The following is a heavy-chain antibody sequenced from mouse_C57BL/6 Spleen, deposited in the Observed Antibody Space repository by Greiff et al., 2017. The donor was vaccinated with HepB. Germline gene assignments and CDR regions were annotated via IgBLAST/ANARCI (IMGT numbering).Heavy chain of an antibody. CDR2: INPNNGGT. V-gene: IGHV1-22*01. J-gene: IGHJ1*03. CDR3: ARSYYGSSYWYFDV. CDR1: EYTFTDYN. D-gene: IGHD1-1*01. Sequence: EVQLQQSGPELVKPGASVKMSCKASEYTFTDYNMHWVKQSHGKSLEWIGYINPNNGGTSYNQKFKGKATLTVNKSSSTAYMELRSLTSEDSAVYYCARSYYGSSYWYFDVWGTGTTVTVSS.